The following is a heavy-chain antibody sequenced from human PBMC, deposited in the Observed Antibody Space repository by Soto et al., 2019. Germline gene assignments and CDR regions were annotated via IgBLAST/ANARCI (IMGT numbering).Heavy chain of an antibody. Sequence: GASVKVSCKASGYTFTSYYMHWVRQAPGQGLEWMGIINPSGGSTSYAQKFQGRVTMTRDTSTSTVYMELSSLRSEDTAVYYCATRITGTTSLIYGMDVWGQGTKVTVSS. CDR3: ATRITGTTSLIYGMDV. D-gene: IGHD1-7*01. CDR2: INPSGGST. V-gene: IGHV1-46*01. J-gene: IGHJ6*02. CDR1: GYTFTSYY.